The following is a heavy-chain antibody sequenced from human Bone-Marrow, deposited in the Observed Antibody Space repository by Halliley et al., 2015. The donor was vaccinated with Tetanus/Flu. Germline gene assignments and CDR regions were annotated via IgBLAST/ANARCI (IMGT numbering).Heavy chain of an antibody. CDR1: GYSFTSHW. CDR2: IDPTDAYS. CDR3: ARTTGYGNYFWFDP. Sequence: QLVQSGAEVKKPGESLRISCKGSGYSFTSHWISWVRQMPGKGLEWMGRIDPTDAYSNYSPTFQGHVTISADKSISTAFLQWSSLKASDPAMYYCARTTGYGNYFWFDPWGLGTLVTVSS. J-gene: IGHJ5*02. V-gene: IGHV5-10-1*01. D-gene: IGHD3-22*01.